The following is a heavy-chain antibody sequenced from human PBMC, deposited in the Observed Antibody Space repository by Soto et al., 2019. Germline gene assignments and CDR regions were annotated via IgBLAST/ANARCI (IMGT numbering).Heavy chain of an antibody. V-gene: IGHV3-30*03. CDR2: MSYDGSDT. CDR3: TRAYGAETFDF. D-gene: IGHD3-10*01. J-gene: IGHJ5*01. CDR1: GFIFSNNG. Sequence: GGSLRLPCVGSGFIFSNNGMHWVRQTPGKGLEWVAFMSYDGSDTFYADSVKGRFTISRDNSKNTLFLHMSNLRAEDTATYYCTRAYGAETFDFWGQGTRVTVSS.